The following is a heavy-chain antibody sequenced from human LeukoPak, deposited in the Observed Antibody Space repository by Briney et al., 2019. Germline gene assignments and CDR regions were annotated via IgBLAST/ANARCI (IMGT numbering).Heavy chain of an antibody. CDR1: GFTLDDYA. J-gene: IGHJ4*02. D-gene: IGHD5-18*01. CDR3: AKVHGYSYGFDY. CDR2: ISWNSGSI. V-gene: IGHV3-9*01. Sequence: GGSLRLSCAASGFTLDDYAMHWVRQAPGKGLEWVSGISWNSGSIGYADSVKGRFTISRDNAKNSLYLQMNSLRAEDTALYYCAKVHGYSYGFDYWGQGTLVTVSS.